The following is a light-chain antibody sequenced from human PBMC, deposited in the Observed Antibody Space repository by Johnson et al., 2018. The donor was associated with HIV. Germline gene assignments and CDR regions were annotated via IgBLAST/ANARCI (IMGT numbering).Light chain of an antibody. CDR3: ATWDSSLGAHYV. J-gene: IGLJ1*01. Sequence: QSVLTQPPSVSAAPGQKVTISCSGSSSNIGNNYVSWYQQLPGTAPKLLIYEKNKRPSGIPDRFSASKSGTSATLDLTGLQTGDEADYYCATWDSSLGAHYVFGTGTKVTVL. V-gene: IGLV1-51*02. CDR2: EKN. CDR1: SSNIGNNY.